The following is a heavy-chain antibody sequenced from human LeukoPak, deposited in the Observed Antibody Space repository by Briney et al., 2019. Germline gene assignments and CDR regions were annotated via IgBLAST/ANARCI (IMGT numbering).Heavy chain of an antibody. D-gene: IGHD4-23*01. CDR3: ARDRTSVIAPNWFDP. J-gene: IGHJ5*02. V-gene: IGHV3-21*01. CDR2: ISGNSNYI. CDR1: GFTFSSYS. Sequence: GGSLRLSCAVSGFTFSSYSMNWVRQAPGKGLEWVSSISGNSNYISYADSVKGRFSISRDNAEDSVYLQMNSLRPEDTAVYYCARDRTSVIAPNWFDPWGQGSLVTVSS.